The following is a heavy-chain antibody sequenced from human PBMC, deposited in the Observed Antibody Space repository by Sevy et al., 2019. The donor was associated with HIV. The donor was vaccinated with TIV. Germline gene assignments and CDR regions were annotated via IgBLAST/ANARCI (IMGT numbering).Heavy chain of an antibody. CDR1: GFSFSSYG. CDR3: VKEGGGGGGDH. D-gene: IGHD3-10*01. CDR2: IQYDRSNK. V-gene: IGHV3-30*02. Sequence: GGSLRLSCAASGFSFSSYGMHWVRQAPGKGLEWMSYIQYDRSNKDYGDSVKGRFTISRDNSKNTLYLQMNSLRVEDTAGFYCVKEGGGGGGDHWGQGTLVTVSS. J-gene: IGHJ4*02.